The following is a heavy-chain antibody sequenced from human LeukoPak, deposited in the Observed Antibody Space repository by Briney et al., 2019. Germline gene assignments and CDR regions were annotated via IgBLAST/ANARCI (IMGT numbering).Heavy chain of an antibody. Sequence: SETLSLTCTVHIGSFSGYYWSWIRQPPRKGLEWMGDIYDTGNTTYSPSLKSRVTISVDTSKDQFTLELSSVTAADTAVYYCARVGNYYDTPTGGAIDVWGQGTMVTVSS. V-gene: IGHV4-34*01. CDR1: IGSFSGYY. CDR2: IYDTGNT. D-gene: IGHD3-22*01. J-gene: IGHJ3*01. CDR3: ARVGNYYDTPTGGAIDV.